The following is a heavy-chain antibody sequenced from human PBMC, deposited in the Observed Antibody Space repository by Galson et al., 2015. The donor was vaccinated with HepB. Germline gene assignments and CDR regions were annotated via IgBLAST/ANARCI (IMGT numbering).Heavy chain of an antibody. D-gene: IGHD4-23*01. V-gene: IGHV3-48*02. CDR3: ARDDGGAT. Sequence: SLRLSCAASGFTFSTYNMIWVRQAPGKGLEWVSYISISSDTIYYADSVKGRFTISRDNAKSALYLQMNSLRDEDTAVYYCARDDGGATWGQGTLVTVSS. CDR2: ISISSDTI. CDR1: GFTFSTYN. J-gene: IGHJ5*02.